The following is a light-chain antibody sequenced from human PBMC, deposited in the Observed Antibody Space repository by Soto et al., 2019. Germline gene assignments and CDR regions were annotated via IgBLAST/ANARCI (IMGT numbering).Light chain of an antibody. V-gene: IGKV3-20*01. CDR2: DTS. J-gene: IGKJ5*01. Sequence: EIVLTQSPGTLSLSPGERATLSCRASQTVSTNYLAWYQQKPGRAPRLLIYDTSSRASGIPDRFSGSGSGTDFTLTISRLETEDFAVFYCQQYGTSEIIFGQGTRLEIK. CDR1: QTVSTNY. CDR3: QQYGTSEII.